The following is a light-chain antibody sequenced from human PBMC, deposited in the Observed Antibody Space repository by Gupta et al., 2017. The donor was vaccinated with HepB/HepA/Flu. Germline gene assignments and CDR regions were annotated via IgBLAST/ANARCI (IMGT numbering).Light chain of an antibody. CDR1: QSVLYNSNNKNY. CDR3: QQHYSTPLT. J-gene: IGKJ4*01. CDR2: WAS. Sequence: DIVMTQSPDSLAVSLGERATINCKSSQSVLYNSNNKNYLAWYQQKPGQPPELLIYWASSRESGVPERFSGSGSGTDFTLTISSLQAEDVAVYYCQQHYSTPLTFGGGTKVEIK. V-gene: IGKV4-1*01.